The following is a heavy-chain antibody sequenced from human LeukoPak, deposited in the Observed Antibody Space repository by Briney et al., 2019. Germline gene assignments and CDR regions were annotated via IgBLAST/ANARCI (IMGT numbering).Heavy chain of an antibody. V-gene: IGHV4-61*01. CDR1: GGSISSGSYY. J-gene: IGHJ4*02. CDR3: ARETSLAGFASGLGFNY. Sequence: PSETLSLTCTVSGGSISSGSYYWSWIRQPPGKGLEWIGYIYGSGNTNYNPSLKSRVTMSIDTSKNQFTLMLTSVTAADTATHYCARETSLAGFASGLGFNYWGQGILVTVSS. CDR2: IYGSGNT. D-gene: IGHD6-19*01.